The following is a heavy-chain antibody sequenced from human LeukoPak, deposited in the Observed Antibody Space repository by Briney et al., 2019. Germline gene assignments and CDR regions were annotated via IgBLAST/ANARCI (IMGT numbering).Heavy chain of an antibody. Sequence: SETLSLTCTVSGDSISSYFWSWIRQPPGKGPEWIGYISYSGSTNYSPSLKSRVTISVDTSKNQFSLKLSSVTAADTAVYYCARAAGDSPPYYYYMDVWGKGTTVTVSS. CDR1: GDSISSYF. V-gene: IGHV4-59*01. J-gene: IGHJ6*03. CDR3: ARAAGDSPPYYYYMDV. D-gene: IGHD3-10*01. CDR2: ISYSGST.